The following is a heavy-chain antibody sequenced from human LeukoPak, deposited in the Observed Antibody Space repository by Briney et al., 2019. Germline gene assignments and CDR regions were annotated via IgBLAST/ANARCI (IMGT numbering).Heavy chain of an antibody. J-gene: IGHJ5*02. Sequence: PSETLSLTCTVSGGSISSSSYYWGWIRQPPGKGLEWIGSIYYSGSTYYNPSLKSRVTISVDTSKNQFSLKLSSVTAADTAVYYCARQLGYSSSSPNWFDPWGQGTLVTVSS. CDR1: GGSISSSSYY. D-gene: IGHD6-6*01. CDR3: ARQLGYSSSSPNWFDP. CDR2: IYYSGST. V-gene: IGHV4-39*01.